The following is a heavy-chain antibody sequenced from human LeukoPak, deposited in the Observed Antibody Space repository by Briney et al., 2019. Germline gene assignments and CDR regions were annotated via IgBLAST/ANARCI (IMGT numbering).Heavy chain of an antibody. CDR1: GVSISSYY. V-gene: IGHV4-59*01. J-gene: IGHJ5*02. D-gene: IGHD4-17*01. CDR3: ARVPHFGDYGWFDP. Sequence: PSETLSLTCTVSGVSISSYYWSWIRQPPGKGLEWIGYMYNSGSTNYNPSLKSRVTISIDTSKNQFSLKLSSVTAADTAVYYCARVPHFGDYGWFDPWGQGTLVTVSS. CDR2: MYNSGST.